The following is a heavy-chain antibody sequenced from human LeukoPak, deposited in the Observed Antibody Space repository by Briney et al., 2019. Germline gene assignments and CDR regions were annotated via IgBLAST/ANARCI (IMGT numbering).Heavy chain of an antibody. CDR1: GYIFTNYA. CDR3: ARGGPNPSGWLLDN. J-gene: IGHJ4*01. CDR2: INPDNGKT. Sequence: ASVKVSCKASGYIFTNYALHWVRQATGQRLQWMGCINPDNGKTQYSQNFQGRITITRDTSTNTAYIELSSLRSEDTAVYYCARGGPNPSGWLLDNWGHGTLVTVSS. V-gene: IGHV1-3*01. D-gene: IGHD6-19*01.